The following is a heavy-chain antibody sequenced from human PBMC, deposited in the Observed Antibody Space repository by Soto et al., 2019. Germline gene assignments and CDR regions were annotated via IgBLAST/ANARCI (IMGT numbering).Heavy chain of an antibody. Sequence: EVQLVESGGGLVQPGRSLRLSCAASGFTFDDYAMHWVRQAPGKGLEWVSGISWNSGSIGYADSVKGRFTISRDNAKNSLYLQMNSLRAEDTALYYCAKDKRGCSGGSCYSGVDAFDIWGQGTMVTVSS. J-gene: IGHJ3*02. V-gene: IGHV3-9*01. CDR1: GFTFDDYA. CDR3: AKDKRGCSGGSCYSGVDAFDI. CDR2: ISWNSGSI. D-gene: IGHD2-15*01.